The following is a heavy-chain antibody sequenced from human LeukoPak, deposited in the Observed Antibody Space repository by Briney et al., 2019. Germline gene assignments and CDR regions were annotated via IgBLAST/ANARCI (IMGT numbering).Heavy chain of an antibody. J-gene: IGHJ4*02. V-gene: IGHV3-48*01. Sequence: GGSLRLSCVASGFTFSAYSMNWVRQAPGRGLEWPSYISSGSRTIYYADSVKGRFTIFRDNAQNSLFFQMNSLRVDGTAVYYCARESITGDRDFDYWGQGTLITVSS. CDR3: ARESITGDRDFDY. D-gene: IGHD7-27*01. CDR2: ISSGSRTI. CDR1: GFTFSAYS.